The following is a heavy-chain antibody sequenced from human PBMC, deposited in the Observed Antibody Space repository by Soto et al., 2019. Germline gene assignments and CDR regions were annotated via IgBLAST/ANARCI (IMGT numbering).Heavy chain of an antibody. V-gene: IGHV4-59*01. Sequence: SETLSLTCTVSGGSISSYYWSWIRQPPGKGLEWIGYIYYSGSTNYNPSLKSRVTISVDTSKNQFSLKLSSVTAVDTAVYYCARVRPEGYYYYYMDVWGKGTTVTVSS. J-gene: IGHJ6*03. CDR3: ARVRPEGYYYYYMDV. CDR1: GGSISSYY. D-gene: IGHD3-10*01. CDR2: IYYSGST.